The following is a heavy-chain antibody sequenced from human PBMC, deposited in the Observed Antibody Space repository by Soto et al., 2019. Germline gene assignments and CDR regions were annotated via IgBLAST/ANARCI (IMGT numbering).Heavy chain of an antibody. CDR3: ARLSGFDWLLYWPPFDY. D-gene: IGHD3-9*01. CDR2: ISAYNGNT. J-gene: IGHJ4*02. V-gene: IGHV1-18*01. CDR1: GGTFSSYA. Sequence: GASVKVSCKASGGTFSSYAINWVRQAPGQGLEWMGWISAYNGNTNYAQKLQGRVTMTTDTSTSTAYMELRSLRSDDTAVYYCARLSGFDWLLYWPPFDYWGQGTLVTVSS.